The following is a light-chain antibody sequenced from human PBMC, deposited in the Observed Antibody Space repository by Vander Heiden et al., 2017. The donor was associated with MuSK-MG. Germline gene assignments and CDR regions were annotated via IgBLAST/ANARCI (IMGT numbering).Light chain of an antibody. CDR3: QQYDNLPIT. J-gene: IGKJ5*01. CDR2: DAS. Sequence: DIQLTRSPSSLSASVGDRVTITCQASQDISNYLNWYQQKPGKAPKLLSYDASNLETGVPSRFSGSGSGTDFTFTISSLQPEDIATYYCQQYDNLPITFGQGTRLEIK. CDR1: QDISNY. V-gene: IGKV1-33*01.